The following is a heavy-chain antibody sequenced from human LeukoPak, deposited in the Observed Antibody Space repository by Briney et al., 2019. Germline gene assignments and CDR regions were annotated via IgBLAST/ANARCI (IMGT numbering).Heavy chain of an antibody. J-gene: IGHJ4*02. CDR1: GGSICSSSYY. CDR2: IYYSGST. Sequence: KTSETLSLTCTVSGGSICSSSYYWGWIRQPPGKGLEWIGSIYYSGSTYYNPSLKSRVTISVDTSKNQFSLKLSSVTAADTAVYYCARSYGDDFWSGYYTEPPDYWGQGTLVTVSS. CDR3: ARSYGDDFWSGYYTEPPDY. V-gene: IGHV4-39*01. D-gene: IGHD3-3*01.